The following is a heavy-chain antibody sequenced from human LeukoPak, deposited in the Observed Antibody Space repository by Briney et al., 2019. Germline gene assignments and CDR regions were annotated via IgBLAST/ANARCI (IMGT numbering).Heavy chain of an antibody. CDR2: INHSGST. CDR1: GRSFSGYY. J-gene: IGHJ4*02. D-gene: IGHD3-22*01. Sequence: SETLSLTCAVYGRSFSGYYWSWIRQPPGKGLEWIGEINHSGSTNYNPSLKSQVTISVDTSKNQFSLKLSSVTAADTAVYYCARGCRRYYYDSSGFFDYWGQGTLVTVSS. V-gene: IGHV4-34*01. CDR3: ARGCRRYYYDSSGFFDY.